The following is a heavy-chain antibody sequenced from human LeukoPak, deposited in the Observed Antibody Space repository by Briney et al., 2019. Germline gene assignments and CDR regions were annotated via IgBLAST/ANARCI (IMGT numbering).Heavy chain of an antibody. CDR1: GYTFSTYP. D-gene: IGHD1-26*01. Sequence: ASVKVSCKASGYTFSTYPTNWVRQAPGQGLEWMGWISAYNGNTNYAQKLQGRVTMTTDTSTSTAYMELRSLRSDDTAVYYCARRLRGNDAFDIWGQGTMVTVSS. CDR2: ISAYNGNT. J-gene: IGHJ3*02. V-gene: IGHV1-18*01. CDR3: ARRLRGNDAFDI.